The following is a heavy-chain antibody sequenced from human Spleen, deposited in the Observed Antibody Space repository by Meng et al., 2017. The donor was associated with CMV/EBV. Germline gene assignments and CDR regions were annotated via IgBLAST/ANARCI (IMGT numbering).Heavy chain of an antibody. V-gene: IGHV4-39*07. CDR1: GGSIRSCY. CDR2: IYYSGIT. J-gene: IGHJ4*02. Sequence: SEPLSLTCTVSGGSIRSCYWGWIRQPPGQGLEWIGSIYYSGITYYNPSLKSRVTISADTSKNQFSLQLNSVTPEDTAVYYCATGRDYFGYGGQGMLVTVSS. CDR3: ATGRDYFGY.